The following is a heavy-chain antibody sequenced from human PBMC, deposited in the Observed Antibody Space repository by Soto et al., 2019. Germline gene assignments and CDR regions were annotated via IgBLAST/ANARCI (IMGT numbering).Heavy chain of an antibody. CDR2: ISAYNGNT. Sequence: QVQLVQSGAEVKKPGASVKVSCKASGYTFTSYGISWVRQAPGQGLERMGGISAYNGNTNYAQELQGRVTMTTETSSSTAYMELRSRRSDDTAVYYCASDRYSGSYLVGDTYYYYGLDVWGQGTTVTVSS. V-gene: IGHV1-18*01. CDR1: GYTFTSYG. D-gene: IGHD1-26*01. CDR3: ASDRYSGSYLVGDTYYYYGLDV. J-gene: IGHJ6*02.